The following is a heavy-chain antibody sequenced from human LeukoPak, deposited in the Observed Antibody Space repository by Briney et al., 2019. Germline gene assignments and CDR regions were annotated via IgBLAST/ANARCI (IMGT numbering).Heavy chain of an antibody. D-gene: IGHD7-27*01. V-gene: IGHV3-30*18. CDR1: GFTFSSHG. J-gene: IGHJ4*02. CDR2: ISFDGSAK. CDR3: AKDAGTWGYGYNFDY. Sequence: GWSLRLSCAASGFTFSSHGMHWVRQAPGKGLEWVAVISFDGSAKYYADSVKGRFTISRDNSKNTLYLQMNSLRAGDTGGYYCAKDAGTWGYGYNFDYWGQGTLVTVSS.